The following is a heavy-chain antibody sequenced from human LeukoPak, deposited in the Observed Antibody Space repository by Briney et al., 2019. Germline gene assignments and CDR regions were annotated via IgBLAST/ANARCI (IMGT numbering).Heavy chain of an antibody. CDR2: IWYDGSNK. J-gene: IGHJ4*02. D-gene: IGHD4-23*01. Sequence: PGGSLRLSCAASGFTFSSYGMHWVRQAPGKGLGWVAVIWYDGSNKYYADSVKGRFTISRDNSKNTLYLQMNSLRAEDTAVYYCARDNTVVGFDYWGQGTLVTVSS. CDR3: ARDNTVVGFDY. CDR1: GFTFSSYG. V-gene: IGHV3-33*01.